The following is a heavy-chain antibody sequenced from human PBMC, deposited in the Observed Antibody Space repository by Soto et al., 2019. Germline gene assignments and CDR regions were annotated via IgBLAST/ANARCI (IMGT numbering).Heavy chain of an antibody. D-gene: IGHD2-15*01. CDR2: IKRRADGGTT. V-gene: IGHV3-15*01. Sequence: EVQLVESGGGLVKPGGSLSLSCAASGFTFSNVWMSWVRQAPGKGLEWVGRIKRRADGGTTDYATPVRGRFTVSRDDSKHTLYLQMNSLKTEDTAVYYCTAGYCSGGSCYSVVYWGQGTLVTVSS. CDR3: TAGYCSGGSCYSVVY. J-gene: IGHJ4*02. CDR1: GFTFSNVW.